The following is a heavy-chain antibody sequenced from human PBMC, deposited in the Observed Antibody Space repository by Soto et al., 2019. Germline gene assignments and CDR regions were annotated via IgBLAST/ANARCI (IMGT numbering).Heavy chain of an antibody. Sequence: QVQLVESGGGVVQPGRSLRLSSVASGFTFSSYGMHWVRQAPGKGLEWVAVIWYDGSDKYYTDSVKGRFTISRDNSKNILYLQMNSLRVEDTAVYYCGGTEGAFDIWGQGTMVTVSS. CDR2: IWYDGSDK. J-gene: IGHJ3*02. V-gene: IGHV3-33*01. CDR1: GFTFSSYG. CDR3: GGTEGAFDI.